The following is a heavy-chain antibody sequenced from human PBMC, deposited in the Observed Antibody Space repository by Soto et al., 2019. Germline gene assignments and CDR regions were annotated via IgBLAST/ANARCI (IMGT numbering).Heavy chain of an antibody. CDR3: ARAHGDYDRYKPLRQNWFDP. D-gene: IGHD4-17*01. V-gene: IGHV3-30-3*01. CDR2: ISYDGSNK. J-gene: IGHJ5*02. Sequence: GGSLRLSCAASGFTFSSYAMHWVRQAPGKGLEWVAVISYDGSNKYYADSVKGRFTISRDNSKNTLYLQMNSLRAEDTAVYYCARAHGDYDRYKPLRQNWFDPWGQGTLVTVSS. CDR1: GFTFSSYA.